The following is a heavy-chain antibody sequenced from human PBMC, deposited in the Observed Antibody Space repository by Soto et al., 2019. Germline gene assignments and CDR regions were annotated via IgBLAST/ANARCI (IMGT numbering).Heavy chain of an antibody. CDR3: ARNGTYSSSLSQYSGMDV. CDR1: GGTFDNFI. Sequence: LVKVSCKASGGTFDNFIMNWVRQTPGRGLEWMGGIVPMLGTPTYAEKFKGRVTISATGSTSTMYMEVTSLRSEDTAIYYCARNGTYSSSLSQYSGMDVWGQGTTVTVSS. CDR2: IVPMLGTP. J-gene: IGHJ6*02. V-gene: IGHV1-69*13. D-gene: IGHD1-26*01.